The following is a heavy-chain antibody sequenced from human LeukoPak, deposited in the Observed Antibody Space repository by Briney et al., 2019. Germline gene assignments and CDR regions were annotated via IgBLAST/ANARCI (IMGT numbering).Heavy chain of an antibody. CDR1: GFTFSSNA. V-gene: IGHV3-23*01. J-gene: IGHJ4*02. CDR3: AGHLRYFEWFDY. D-gene: IGHD3-9*01. CDR2: ISGSGGST. Sequence: GGSLRLSCAASGFTFSSNAMSWVRQAPGRGLEWVSAISGSGGSTYYADSVKGRFTISGDNSKNTLYLQMNSLRAEDTAVYYCAGHLRYFEWFDYWGQGTLVTVSS.